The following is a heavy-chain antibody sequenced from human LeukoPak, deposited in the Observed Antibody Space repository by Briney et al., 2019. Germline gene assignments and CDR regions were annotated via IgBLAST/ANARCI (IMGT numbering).Heavy chain of an antibody. CDR2: INHSGST. D-gene: IGHD6-19*01. CDR1: GGSFSGYY. J-gene: IGHJ4*02. Sequence: SETLSLICAVYGGSFSGYYWSWIRQPPGKGLEWIGEINHSGSTNYNPSLKSRVTISVGTSKNQFSLKLSSVTAADTAVYYCARTGYSSGWLDYWGQGTLVTVSS. CDR3: ARTGYSSGWLDY. V-gene: IGHV4-34*01.